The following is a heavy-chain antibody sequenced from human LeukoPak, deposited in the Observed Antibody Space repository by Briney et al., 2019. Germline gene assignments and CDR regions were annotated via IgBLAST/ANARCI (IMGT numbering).Heavy chain of an antibody. V-gene: IGHV3-20*04. Sequence: GGSLRLSCAASGFTFSNSAMSWVRQAPGKGLEWVSGINWNGGSTGYADSVKGRFTISRDNAKNSLYLQMNSLRAEDTALYYCAREGDCSSTSCYLFDYWGQGTLVTVSS. CDR1: GFTFSNSA. CDR2: INWNGGST. CDR3: AREGDCSSTSCYLFDY. D-gene: IGHD2-2*01. J-gene: IGHJ4*02.